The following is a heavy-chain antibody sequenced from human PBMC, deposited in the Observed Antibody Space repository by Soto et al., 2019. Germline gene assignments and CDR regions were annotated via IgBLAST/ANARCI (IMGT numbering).Heavy chain of an antibody. CDR2: TYYRSQWYN. CDR3: ARVGGVDGTAYDYYGTDV. J-gene: IGHJ6*02. D-gene: IGHD3-3*01. CDR1: GDSVSSNCAA. V-gene: IGHV6-1*01. Sequence: SQTLSLTCASSGDSVSSNCAAWNWTRQSPSRGLEWLGRTYYRSQWYNDYAVSVKSRITINPDTSKNQFSLQLNSVTPEDTAVYYCARVGGVDGTAYDYYGTDVWGQGTTVTVSS.